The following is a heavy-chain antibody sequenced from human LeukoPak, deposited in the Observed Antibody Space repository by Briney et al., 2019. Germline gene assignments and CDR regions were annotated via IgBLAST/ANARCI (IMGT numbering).Heavy chain of an antibody. Sequence: ASVKLSCKASGYTFTDYYMHWVRQAPGQGFQWMGWINPKSGGTKYAQTFQGRVTLTRDTSISTAYMDLSGLRSDDTAVYYCAPQGRLVDWLPLDSWGQGTLVTVSS. V-gene: IGHV1-2*02. D-gene: IGHD3/OR15-3a*01. J-gene: IGHJ4*02. CDR1: GYTFTDYY. CDR3: APQGRLVDWLPLDS. CDR2: INPKSGGT.